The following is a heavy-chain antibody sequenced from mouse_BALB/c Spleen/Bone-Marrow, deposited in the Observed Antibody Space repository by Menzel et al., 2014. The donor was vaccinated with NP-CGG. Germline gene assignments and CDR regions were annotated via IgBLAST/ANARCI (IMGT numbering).Heavy chain of an antibody. D-gene: IGHD2-4*01. CDR1: GFSLTSYG. Sequence: VQLVESGPGLVAPSQGLSVTCTVSGFSLTSYGVHWVRQPPGKGLEWLGVIWAGGSTNYNSALMSRLSISKDNSKSQVFLKMNSLQTDDTATYYCASMITTAWFAYWGQGTLVSVSA. J-gene: IGHJ3*01. CDR3: ASMITTAWFAY. V-gene: IGHV2-9*02. CDR2: IWAGGST.